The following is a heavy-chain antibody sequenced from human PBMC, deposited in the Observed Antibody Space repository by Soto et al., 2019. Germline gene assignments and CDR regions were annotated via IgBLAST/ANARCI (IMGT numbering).Heavy chain of an antibody. CDR3: AKDQPRYYYGSGSYFDY. CDR1: GFTFSSYA. V-gene: IGHV3-23*01. D-gene: IGHD3-10*01. Sequence: EVQLLESGGGLVQPGGSLRLSCAASGFTFSSYAMSWVRQAPGKGLEWVSAISGSGGSTYYADSVKGRFTISRDNSKYTLYLQMNSLRAEDTAVYYCAKDQPRYYYGSGSYFDYWGQGTLVTVSS. CDR2: ISGSGGST. J-gene: IGHJ4*02.